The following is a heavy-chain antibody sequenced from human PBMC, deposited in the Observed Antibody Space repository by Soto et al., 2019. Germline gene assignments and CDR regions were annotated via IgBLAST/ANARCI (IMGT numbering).Heavy chain of an antibody. CDR3: AGMLPRYYYYMGV. Sequence: PSETLSLTCAVYGGSFSGYYWSWIRQPPGKGLEWIGEINHSGSTNYNPSLKSRVTISVDTSKNQFSLKLSSVTAADTAVYYCAGMLPRYYYYMGVWGKGTTVTVSS. V-gene: IGHV4-34*01. CDR1: GGSFSGYY. CDR2: INHSGST. J-gene: IGHJ6*03. D-gene: IGHD2-8*01.